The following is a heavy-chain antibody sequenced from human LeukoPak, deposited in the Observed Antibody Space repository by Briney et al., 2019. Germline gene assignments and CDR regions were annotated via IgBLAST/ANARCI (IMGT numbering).Heavy chain of an antibody. V-gene: IGHV3-30*18. J-gene: IGHJ3*02. CDR1: GFTFSSYG. D-gene: IGHD4-17*01. CDR3: AKEVYGDYLWFQPINAFDI. Sequence: GGSLRLSCAASGFTFSSYGMHWVRQAPGKGLEWVAVISYDGSNKYYADSVKGRFTISRDNSKNTLYLQMNSLRAEDTAVYYCAKEVYGDYLWFQPINAFDIWGQGTMVTVSS. CDR2: ISYDGSNK.